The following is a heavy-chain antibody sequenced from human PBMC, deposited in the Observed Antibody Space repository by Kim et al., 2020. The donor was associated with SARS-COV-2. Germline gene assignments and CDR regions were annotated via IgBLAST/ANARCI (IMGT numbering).Heavy chain of an antibody. J-gene: IGHJ4*02. Sequence: SETLSLTCTVSGGSISSGGYYWSWIRQHPGKGLEWIGYIYYSGSTYYNPSLKSRVTISVDTSKNQFSLKLSSVTAADTAVYYCAREGGPDYGDSNFDYWGQGTLVTVSS. CDR1: GGSISSGGYY. CDR3: AREGGPDYGDSNFDY. D-gene: IGHD4-17*01. V-gene: IGHV4-31*03. CDR2: IYYSGST.